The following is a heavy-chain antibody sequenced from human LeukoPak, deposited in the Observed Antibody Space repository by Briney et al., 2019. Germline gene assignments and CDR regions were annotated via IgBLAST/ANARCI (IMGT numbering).Heavy chain of an antibody. CDR3: ARDKNYDSSGYYYY. D-gene: IGHD3-22*01. V-gene: IGHV1-69*04. CDR2: IIPIFGIA. Sequence: GASVKVSCKASGGTFSSYAISWVRQAPGQGLEWMGRIIPIFGIANYAQKFQGRVTITADKPTSAAYMELSSLRSEDTAVYYCARDKNYDSSGYYYYWGQGTLVTVSS. CDR1: GGTFSSYA. J-gene: IGHJ4*02.